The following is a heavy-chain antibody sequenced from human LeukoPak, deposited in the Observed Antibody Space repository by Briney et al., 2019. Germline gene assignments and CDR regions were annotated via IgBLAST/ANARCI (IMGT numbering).Heavy chain of an antibody. J-gene: IGHJ4*02. CDR3: ARTKPSIYGSGSYYFDY. Sequence: SETLSLTCTVSGGSISSGSYYWSWIRQPAGKGLEWIGRIYTSGSTNYNPSLKSRVTISVDTSKNQFSLKLSSVTAADTAVYYCARTKPSIYGSGSYYFDYRGQGTLVTVSS. CDR1: GGSISSGSYY. V-gene: IGHV4-61*02. CDR2: IYTSGST. D-gene: IGHD3-10*01.